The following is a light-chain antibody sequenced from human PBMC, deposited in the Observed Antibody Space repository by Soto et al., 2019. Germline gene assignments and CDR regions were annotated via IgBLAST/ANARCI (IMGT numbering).Light chain of an antibody. CDR2: DVS. CDR3: SSYTSSSTLVV. CDR1: SIDVGGYNY. V-gene: IGLV2-14*01. Sequence: QSALTQPASVSGSPGQSITISGTGPSIDVGGYNYVSWYQQHPGKAPKLMIYDVSNRPSGVSNRFSGSKSGNTASLTISGLQAEDEADYYCSSYTSSSTLVVFGGGTKLTVL. J-gene: IGLJ2*01.